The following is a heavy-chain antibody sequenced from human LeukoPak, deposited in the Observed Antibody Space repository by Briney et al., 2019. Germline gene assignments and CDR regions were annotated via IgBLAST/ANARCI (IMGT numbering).Heavy chain of an antibody. CDR2: IYYSGDT. Sequence: KPSETLSVTCTVSGGSISSSSYYWGWIRQPPGKGLEWIGSIYYSGDTYYNPSLKSRRVTISVDTSKNQFSLRLSSVTAADTAVYYCARHQWHYYYYMGVWGKGSTVTVSS. V-gene: IGHV4-39*01. D-gene: IGHD6-19*01. J-gene: IGHJ6*03. CDR1: GGSISSSSYY. CDR3: ARHQWHYYYYMGV.